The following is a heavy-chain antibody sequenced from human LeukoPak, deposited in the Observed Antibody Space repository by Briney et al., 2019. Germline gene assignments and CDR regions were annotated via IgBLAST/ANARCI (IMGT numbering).Heavy chain of an antibody. Sequence: PGGSLRLSCAASGFTFSDYYMSWIRQAPGKRLEWVSYISSSSSYTNYADSVKGRFTISRDNAKNSLYLQMNSLRAEDTAVYYCARGREELRYFDWLLFDYWGQGTLVTVSS. J-gene: IGHJ4*02. D-gene: IGHD3-9*01. CDR3: ARGREELRYFDWLLFDY. CDR2: ISSSSSYT. V-gene: IGHV3-11*06. CDR1: GFTFSDYY.